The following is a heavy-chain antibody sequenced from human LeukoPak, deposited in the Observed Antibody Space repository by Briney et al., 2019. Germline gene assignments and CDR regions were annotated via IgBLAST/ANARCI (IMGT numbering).Heavy chain of an antibody. J-gene: IGHJ3*02. Sequence: ASVKVSYKASGYTFTSYGISWVRQAPGQGLEWMGWISAYNGNTNYAQKLQGRVTMTTDTSTSTAYMELRSLRSDDTAVYYCARDRIAGDNWNDLKAFDIWGQGTMVTVSS. CDR1: GYTFTSYG. CDR2: ISAYNGNT. D-gene: IGHD1-20*01. V-gene: IGHV1-18*01. CDR3: ARDRIAGDNWNDLKAFDI.